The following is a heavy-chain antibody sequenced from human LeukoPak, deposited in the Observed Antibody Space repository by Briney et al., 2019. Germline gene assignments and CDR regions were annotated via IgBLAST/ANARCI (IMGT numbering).Heavy chain of an antibody. J-gene: IGHJ4*02. CDR1: GYSFTNYW. D-gene: IGHD4-17*01. Sequence: GESLKISCKTSGYSFTNYWLGWVRQMPGKGLEWMGIIYPGDSDARYSPSFQGQVTFPVDKSISTAYLQWSSLQASDTAMYYCARPNDYGYYFDYWGQGTLVTVSS. V-gene: IGHV5-51*01. CDR2: IYPGDSDA. CDR3: ARPNDYGYYFDY.